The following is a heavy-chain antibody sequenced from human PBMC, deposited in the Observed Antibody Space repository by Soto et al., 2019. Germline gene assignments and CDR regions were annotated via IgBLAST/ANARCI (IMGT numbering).Heavy chain of an antibody. CDR3: ASRPVAPQPDVDYYYYGMDV. Sequence: EVQLVESGGGLVQPGGSLRLSCAASGFSFRSYEMNWVRQAPGKGLEWVSFISSSGSIIYYADSVKGRFTISRDNAKNSLYLQMNSLRAEDTALYYCASRPVAPQPDVDYYYYGMDVWGQGTTVTVSS. J-gene: IGHJ6*02. V-gene: IGHV3-48*03. D-gene: IGHD6-19*01. CDR2: ISSSGSII. CDR1: GFSFRSYE.